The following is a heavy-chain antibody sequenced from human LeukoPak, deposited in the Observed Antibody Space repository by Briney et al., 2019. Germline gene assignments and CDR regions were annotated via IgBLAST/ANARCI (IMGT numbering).Heavy chain of an antibody. J-gene: IGHJ4*02. CDR1: GFTFSNAW. CDR3: TTAYCSSTSCYLSY. V-gene: IGHV3-15*01. Sequence: GGSLRLSCAASGFTFSNAWMCWVRQAPGKGLEWVGRIKSKTDGGTTDYAAPVKGRFTISRDDSKNTLYLQMNSLKTEDTAVYYCTTAYCSSTSCYLSYWGQGTLVTVSS. CDR2: IKSKTDGGTT. D-gene: IGHD2-2*01.